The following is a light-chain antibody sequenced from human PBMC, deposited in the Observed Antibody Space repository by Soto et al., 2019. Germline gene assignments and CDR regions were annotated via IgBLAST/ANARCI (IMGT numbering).Light chain of an antibody. J-gene: IGKJ2*01. CDR3: QQYNNWPYT. CDR2: GAS. CDR1: QSVSSSY. V-gene: IGKV3-15*01. Sequence: EIVITQSPATLSVSPGERATLSCRASQSVSSSYLAWYQQKPGQAPRLLIYGASTRATGIPASFSGSGSGTEFTLTIRSLQSEDSAVYYCQQYNNWPYTFGQGTKVDIK.